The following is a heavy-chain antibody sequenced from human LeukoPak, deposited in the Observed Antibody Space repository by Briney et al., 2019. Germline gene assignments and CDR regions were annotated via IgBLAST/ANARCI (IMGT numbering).Heavy chain of an antibody. Sequence: SETLSLTCTVSGGSISSYYWSWIRQPAGKGLEWIGRIYTSGSTNYNPSLKSRVTMSVDTSKNQFSLKLSSVTAADTAVDYCAREGSSSGWYGHYYGMDVWGQGTTVTVSS. J-gene: IGHJ6*02. D-gene: IGHD6-19*01. V-gene: IGHV4-4*07. CDR2: IYTSGST. CDR3: AREGSSSGWYGHYYGMDV. CDR1: GGSISSYY.